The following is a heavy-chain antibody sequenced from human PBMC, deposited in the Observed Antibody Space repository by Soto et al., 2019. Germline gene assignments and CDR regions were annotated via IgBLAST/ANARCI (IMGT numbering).Heavy chain of an antibody. CDR2: IDPSDSYT. J-gene: IGHJ6*02. D-gene: IGHD3-9*01. Sequence: PGESLKISCKGSGYSFTSYWISWVRQMPGKGLEWMGRIDPSDSYTNYSPSFQGHVTISADKSISTAYLQWSSLKASDTAMYYCASPGGYDILTGYPPTYYYYGMDVWGQGTTVTVSS. CDR3: ASPGGYDILTGYPPTYYYYGMDV. CDR1: GYSFTSYW. V-gene: IGHV5-10-1*01.